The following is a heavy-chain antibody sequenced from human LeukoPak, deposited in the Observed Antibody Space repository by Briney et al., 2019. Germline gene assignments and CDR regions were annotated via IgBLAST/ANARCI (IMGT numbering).Heavy chain of an antibody. J-gene: IGHJ4*02. D-gene: IGHD3-22*01. CDR3: AKVGWDRSSLTDFDY. Sequence: PGRSLTLSCAASGFTFSSYVMHWVRRAPGKGLEWVAVISSDGGNIFYADSVKGRFTISRDNSKNTLYLQTSSLRAEDTAVYYCAKVGWDRSSLTDFDYWGQGTLVTVSS. CDR2: ISSDGGNI. V-gene: IGHV3-30-3*01. CDR1: GFTFSSYV.